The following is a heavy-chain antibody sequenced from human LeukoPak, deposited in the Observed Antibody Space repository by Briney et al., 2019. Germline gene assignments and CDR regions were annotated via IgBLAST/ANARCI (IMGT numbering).Heavy chain of an antibody. CDR3: ARDIEGIAAAANWFDP. CDR2: IKQDGSEK. J-gene: IGHJ5*02. CDR1: GFTFSSYW. Sequence: GGSLRLSCAASGFTFSSYWMSWVRQAPGNGLEWVANIKQDGSEKYYVDSVKGRFTISRDNAKNSLYLQMNSLRAEDTAVYYCARDIEGIAAAANWFDPWGQGTLVTVSS. D-gene: IGHD6-13*01. V-gene: IGHV3-7*01.